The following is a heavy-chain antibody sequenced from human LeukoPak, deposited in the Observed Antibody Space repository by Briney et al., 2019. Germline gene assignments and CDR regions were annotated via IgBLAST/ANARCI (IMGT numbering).Heavy chain of an antibody. CDR2: IKQDGSEK. CDR1: GFTFSTYW. V-gene: IGHV3-7*01. D-gene: IGHD3-10*01. Sequence: GGSLRLSCAASGFTFSTYWMTWVRQAPGKGLEWVANIKQDGSEKFYVDSVTGRFTISRDNAKNSLYPQMDSLRAEDTAVYYCARDHYHGVGWFDPWGQGTLVTVSS. CDR3: ARDHYHGVGWFDP. J-gene: IGHJ5*02.